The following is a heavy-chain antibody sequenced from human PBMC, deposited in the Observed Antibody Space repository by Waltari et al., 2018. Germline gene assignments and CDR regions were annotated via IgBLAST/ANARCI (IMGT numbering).Heavy chain of an antibody. D-gene: IGHD2-2*01. V-gene: IGHV4-31*03. Sequence: QVQLQESGPGLVKPSQTLSLTCTVSGGSISSGGYYWSWIRQHPGKGLEWIGYIYYRGSPYYNPSLKSRVTISVDTSKNQFSLKLSSVTAADTAVYYCARGARVPAATIYYYYMDVWGKGTTVTVSS. CDR1: GGSISSGGYY. CDR2: IYYRGSP. J-gene: IGHJ6*03. CDR3: ARGARVPAATIYYYYMDV.